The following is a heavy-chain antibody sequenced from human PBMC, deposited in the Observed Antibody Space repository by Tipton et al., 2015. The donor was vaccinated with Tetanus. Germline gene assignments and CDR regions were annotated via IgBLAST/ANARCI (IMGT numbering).Heavy chain of an antibody. V-gene: IGHV3-7*03. D-gene: IGHD3-22*01. CDR3: AKDRYDSSGYYYLWDY. Sequence: GSLRLSCAASGFDFRSDWMTWVRQAPGKGLEWVANIKQDGNEKYHVDSVKGRFTISRDNGKNLLYLQMNSLRAEDTAVYYCAKDRYDSSGYYYLWDYWGQGTLVTVSS. CDR2: IKQDGNEK. CDR1: GFDFRSDW. J-gene: IGHJ4*02.